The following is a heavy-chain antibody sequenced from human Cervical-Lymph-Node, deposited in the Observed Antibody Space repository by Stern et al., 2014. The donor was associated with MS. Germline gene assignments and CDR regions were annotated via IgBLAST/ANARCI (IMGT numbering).Heavy chain of an antibody. CDR3: ARGKEQWLVLDS. V-gene: IGHV3-11*06. CDR2: ITHSTGYT. D-gene: IGHD6-19*01. Sequence: VHLVESGGGLVKPAGSLRLSCAASGFTFSDYYMTWIRQAPGKGLGWVSYITHSTGYTAYADSVKGRFTISRDNAKNALFLQMNSLRAEDTAVYYCARGKEQWLVLDSWGQGTLVTVSS. CDR1: GFTFSDYY. J-gene: IGHJ4*02.